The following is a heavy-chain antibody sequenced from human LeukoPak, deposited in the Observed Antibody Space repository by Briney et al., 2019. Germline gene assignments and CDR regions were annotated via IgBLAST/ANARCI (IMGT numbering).Heavy chain of an antibody. CDR1: GGSISSSSYY. D-gene: IGHD2-2*01. CDR3: ARRSKYQLLAFDI. Sequence: PSETLSLTCTVRGGSISSSSYYWDWIRQPPGKGLEWIGSIYYSGTTYYNPSLKSRVTISVDTSKNQFSLNLSSVTAADTAVYYCARRSKYQLLAFDIWGQGTMVTVSS. J-gene: IGHJ3*02. V-gene: IGHV4-39*01. CDR2: IYYSGTT.